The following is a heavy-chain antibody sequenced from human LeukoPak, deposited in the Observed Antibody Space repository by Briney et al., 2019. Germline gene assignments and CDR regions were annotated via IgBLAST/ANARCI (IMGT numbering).Heavy chain of an antibody. J-gene: IGHJ6*03. D-gene: IGHD3-9*01. CDR3: ATSRELRYFDWLFPYYYYYMDV. CDR2: IYYSGST. Sequence: PSETLSLTCTVSGGSISSYYWSWIRQPPGKGLEWIGYIYYSGSTNYNPSLKSRVTISVGTSKNQFSLKLSSVTAADTAVYYCATSRELRYFDWLFPYYYYYMDVWGKGTTVTVSS. V-gene: IGHV4-59*01. CDR1: GGSISSYY.